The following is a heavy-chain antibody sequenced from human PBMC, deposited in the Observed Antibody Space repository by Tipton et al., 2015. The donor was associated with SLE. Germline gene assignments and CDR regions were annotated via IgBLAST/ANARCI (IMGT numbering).Heavy chain of an antibody. CDR3: ARDSRTTAAAFDI. J-gene: IGHJ3*02. Sequence: TLSLTCGVSGHSISRGYFWGWIRQPPGKGLEWIGYIYYSGSTYYNPSLKSRVTISVDTSKNQFSLKLSSVTAADTAVYYCARDSRTTAAAFDIWGQGTMVTVSS. D-gene: IGHD1-7*01. CDR2: IYYSGST. V-gene: IGHV4-30-4*08. CDR1: GHSISRGYF.